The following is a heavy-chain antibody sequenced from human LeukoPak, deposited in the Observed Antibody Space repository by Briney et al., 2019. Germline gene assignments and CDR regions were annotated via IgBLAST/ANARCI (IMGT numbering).Heavy chain of an antibody. V-gene: IGHV3-48*03. D-gene: IGHD3-10*01. CDR1: GFTFSRYE. CDR3: ARGPRGYAFDI. Sequence: GGSLRLSCVSTGFTFSRYEMNWVRQAPGRGLEWIGSTRYYAESLKGQFTISRDNAKNSLYLQMNSLRAEDTAVYYCARGPRGYAFDIWGQGTMVTVSS. J-gene: IGHJ3*02. CDR2: STR.